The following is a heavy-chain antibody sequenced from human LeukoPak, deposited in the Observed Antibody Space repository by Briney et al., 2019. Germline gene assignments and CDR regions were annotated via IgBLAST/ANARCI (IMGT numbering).Heavy chain of an antibody. CDR3: ATDGLHSSGWYSF. D-gene: IGHD6-19*01. CDR2: IISLFCTA. J-gene: IGHJ4*02. CDR1: GCTFISHT. V-gene: IGHV1-69*13. Sequence: SSVNVSCMSSGCTFISHTINWVRQAPGQGLDWMGKIISLFCTANYVHRFQGRATIPADEYMSAASMSLSSLTAERTAVYYCATDGLHSSGWYSFWGQGTLVTVSS.